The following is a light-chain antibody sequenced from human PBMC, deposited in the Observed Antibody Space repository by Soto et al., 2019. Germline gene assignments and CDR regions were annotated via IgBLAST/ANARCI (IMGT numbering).Light chain of an antibody. CDR2: GAS. V-gene: IGKV3-20*01. Sequence: EIVLTQSPGTLSLSPGERATLSCRASHSVSSSYLAWYQQNPGQAPRLLIYGASSRATGIPDRFSGSGSGTDFTLTISRLEPEDFAVYYCQQYGSSPPYTFGQGTNLEIK. CDR1: HSVSSSY. CDR3: QQYGSSPPYT. J-gene: IGKJ2*01.